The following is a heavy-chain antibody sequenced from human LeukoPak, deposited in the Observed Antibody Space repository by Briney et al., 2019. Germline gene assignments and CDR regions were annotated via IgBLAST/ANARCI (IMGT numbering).Heavy chain of an antibody. CDR1: GGSISSGDYY. J-gene: IGHJ5*02. V-gene: IGHV4-30-4*01. D-gene: IGHD3-9*01. Sequence: SETLSLTCTVSGGSISSGDYYWSWIRQPPGKGLEWIGYIYYSGSTYYNPSLKSRVTISVDTSKNQFSLKLSSVTAADTAVYYCARGTSSDYDRFDPWGQGTLVTVSS. CDR2: IYYSGST. CDR3: ARGTSSDYDRFDP.